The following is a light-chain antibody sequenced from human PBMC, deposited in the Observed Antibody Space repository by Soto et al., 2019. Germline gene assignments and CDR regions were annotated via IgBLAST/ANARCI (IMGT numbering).Light chain of an antibody. CDR2: AAS. V-gene: IGKV1-39*01. Sequence: DIQMTQSPSSLSASVGDRVTITCRASQSISSYLNWYQQKPGKAPKLLIYAASSLQSGVPSRFGGSGSGTDFTLTISSLQSEDFATYYCQHEAFGQGTKVEIK. J-gene: IGKJ1*01. CDR3: QHEA. CDR1: QSISSY.